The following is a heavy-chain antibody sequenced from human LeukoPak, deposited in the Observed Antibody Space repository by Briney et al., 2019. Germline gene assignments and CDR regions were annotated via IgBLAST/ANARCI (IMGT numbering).Heavy chain of an antibody. D-gene: IGHD3-22*01. J-gene: IGHJ4*02. CDR1: GFTFSGSA. CDR2: IRSKANSYAT. V-gene: IGHV3-73*01. Sequence: PGGSLKLSCATSGFTFSGSAIHWVRQAPGKGLEWVGRIRSKANSYATTDVASVKGRFTISRDDSKNTAYLEMSSLKTEDTAVYYCTRPSYDSSVSGVVYWGQGTLVTVSS. CDR3: TRPSYDSSVSGVVY.